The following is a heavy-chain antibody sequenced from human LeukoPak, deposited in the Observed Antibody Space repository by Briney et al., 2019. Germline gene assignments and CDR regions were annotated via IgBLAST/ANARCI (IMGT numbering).Heavy chain of an antibody. Sequence: PGGSLRLSCAASGFTFSSYAISWVRQAPGKGLEWVSAISGSGGSTYYADSVKGRFTSSRDNSKNTLYLQMNSLRAEDTAVYYCAKVAYYYDSSGYYYGYYFDYWGQGTLVTVSS. D-gene: IGHD3-22*01. CDR3: AKVAYYYDSSGYYYGYYFDY. V-gene: IGHV3-23*01. CDR2: ISGSGGST. J-gene: IGHJ4*02. CDR1: GFTFSSYA.